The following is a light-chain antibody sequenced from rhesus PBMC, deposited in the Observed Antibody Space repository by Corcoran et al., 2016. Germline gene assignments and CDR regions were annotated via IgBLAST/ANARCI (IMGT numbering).Light chain of an antibody. CDR2: GAS. Sequence: EIVMTQSPATLSLSPGERSTLSCRASQSVSSNLAWYQQKPGQAPSLLIHGASSRATGIPDRFSGIGYGTDFTLTISSLEPEDFAVYYCQQYSNWPLTFGGGTKVEIK. V-gene: IGKV3-42*03. J-gene: IGKJ4*01. CDR3: QQYSNWPLT. CDR1: QSVSSN.